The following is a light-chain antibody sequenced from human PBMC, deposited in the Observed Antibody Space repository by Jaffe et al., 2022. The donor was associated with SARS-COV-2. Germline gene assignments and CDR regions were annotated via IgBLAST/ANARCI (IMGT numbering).Light chain of an antibody. CDR1: QSVRNNY. J-gene: IGKJ2*01. Sequence: EIVLTQSPGTLSLSPGERATLSCRASQSVRNNYLAWYQQKLGQAPRLLIYAASTRATGLPGRFSGSGSGTDFTLTISRLEPEDFAVYYCQQYGSSFTTFGQGTKVEIK. CDR3: QQYGSSFTT. CDR2: AAS. V-gene: IGKV3-20*01.